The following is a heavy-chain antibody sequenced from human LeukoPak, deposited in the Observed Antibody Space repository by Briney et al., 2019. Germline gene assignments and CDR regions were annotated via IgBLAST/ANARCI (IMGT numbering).Heavy chain of an antibody. CDR1: GFTFSSYG. V-gene: IGHV3-23*01. CDR2: ISGSGGST. CDR3: AKDRTPGEASDY. J-gene: IGHJ4*02. D-gene: IGHD3-16*01. Sequence: GGSLRLSCAASGFTFSSYGMSWVRQAPGKGLEWVSAISGSGGSTYYADSVKGRFTISRDNSKNTLYLQMNSLRAEDTAVYYCAKDRTPGEASDYWGQGTLVTVSS.